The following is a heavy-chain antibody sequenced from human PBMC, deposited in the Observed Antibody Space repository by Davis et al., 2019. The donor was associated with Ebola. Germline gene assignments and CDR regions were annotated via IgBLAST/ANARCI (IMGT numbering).Heavy chain of an antibody. D-gene: IGHD3-16*01. CDR1: NGSMKSYY. CDR3: ARGATGWAYYFDY. J-gene: IGHJ4*02. Sequence: MPSETLSLTCTVSNGSMKSYYWSWIRQAPGKGLELIGYIYYSGSTNYNPSLKSRVTISADPSKNQFSLRLTSVTAADTAVYYCARGATGWAYYFDYWGQGNLVTVSS. V-gene: IGHV4-59*01. CDR2: IYYSGST.